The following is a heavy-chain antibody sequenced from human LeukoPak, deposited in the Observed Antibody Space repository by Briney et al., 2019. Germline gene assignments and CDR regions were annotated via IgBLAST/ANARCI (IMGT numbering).Heavy chain of an antibody. V-gene: IGHV3-23*01. D-gene: IGHD2-21*02. J-gene: IGHJ4*02. CDR3: TINARDYCGGDCYSH. CDR2: ISTGGTT. Sequence: PGGSLRLSCEASGFTFSSYGMSWVRQAPGKGLMWVSAISTGGTTYYADSVRGRFTISRDNSKNTLDLQMNSLRVEDTAVYYCTINARDYCGGDCYSHWGQGTLVTVSS. CDR1: GFTFSSYG.